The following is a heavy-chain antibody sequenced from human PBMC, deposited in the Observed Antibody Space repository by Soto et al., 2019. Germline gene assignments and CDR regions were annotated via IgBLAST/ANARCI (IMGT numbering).Heavy chain of an antibody. CDR3: AKSISWELLCVFDY. CDR1: GFTFDDYA. J-gene: IGHJ4*02. D-gene: IGHD1-26*01. CDR2: ISWNSGSI. Sequence: PGGSLRLSCAASGFTFDDYAMHWVRQAPGKGLEWVSGISWNSGSIGYADSVKGRFTISRDNAKNSLYLQMNSLRAEDTALYYCAKSISWELLCVFDYWGQGTLVTVCS. V-gene: IGHV3-9*01.